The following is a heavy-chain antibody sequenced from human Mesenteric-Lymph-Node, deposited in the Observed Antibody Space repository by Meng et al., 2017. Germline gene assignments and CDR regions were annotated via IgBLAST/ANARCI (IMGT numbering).Heavy chain of an antibody. D-gene: IGHD5-18*01. CDR2: INWNGGRT. CDR3: ARGRSGYSYGSEFAY. V-gene: IGHV3-20*04. CDR1: GPTFSNAW. Sequence: GGSLRPSCAAPGPTFSNAWMSWVRQAPGKGLEWVSRINWNGGRTAYTDSVKGRFTISRDSAKNSLYLQMNSLRDEDTAFYYCARGRSGYSYGSEFAYWGQGTLVTVSS. J-gene: IGHJ4*02.